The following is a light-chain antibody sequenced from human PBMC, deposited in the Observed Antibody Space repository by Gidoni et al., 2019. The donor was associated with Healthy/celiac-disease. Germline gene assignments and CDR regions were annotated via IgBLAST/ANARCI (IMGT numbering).Light chain of an antibody. V-gene: IGLV1-47*02. CDR2: SNN. Sequence: QSVLPQPPPASGTPGQRVTISCSGSSSNIGSNYVYWYQQLPGTAPKLLIYSNNQRPSGVPDRFSGSKSGTSASLAISGLRSEDEADYYCAAWDDSLSGPVFGGGTKLTVL. J-gene: IGLJ3*02. CDR3: AAWDDSLSGPV. CDR1: SSNIGSNY.